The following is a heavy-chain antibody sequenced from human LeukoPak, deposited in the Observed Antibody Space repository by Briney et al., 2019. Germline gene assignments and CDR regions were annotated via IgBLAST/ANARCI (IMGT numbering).Heavy chain of an antibody. V-gene: IGHV3-21*03. CDR2: ISSSSSYI. CDR1: GFTFSSYS. J-gene: IGHJ4*02. CDR3: ARDNCSGGSCLDY. Sequence: GGSLRLSCAASGFTFSSYSMNWVRQAPGKGLEWVSSISSSSSYIYYADSVKGRFTISRDNAKNSLYLQMNSLRAEDTAAYYCARDNCSGGSCLDYWGQGTLVTVSS. D-gene: IGHD2-15*01.